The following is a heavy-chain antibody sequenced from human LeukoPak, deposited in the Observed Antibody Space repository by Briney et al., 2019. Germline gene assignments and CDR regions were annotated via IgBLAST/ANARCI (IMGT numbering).Heavy chain of an antibody. CDR2: ISGSGDNT. J-gene: IGHJ5*02. CDR1: GFTFSSYA. Sequence: GGSLRLSCAASGFTFSSYAMSWVRQAPGKGLEWVSAISGSGDNTYYVDSVKGRFTISRDNSKNTLYLQMNNLRAEDTAVYYCATSPTFDPWGQGTLVTVSS. CDR3: ATSPTFDP. V-gene: IGHV3-23*01.